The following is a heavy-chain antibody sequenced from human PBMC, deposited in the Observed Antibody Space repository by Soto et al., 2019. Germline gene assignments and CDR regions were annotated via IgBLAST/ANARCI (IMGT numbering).Heavy chain of an antibody. J-gene: IGHJ5*02. CDR1: GGSMNSYH. Sequence: SETLSLTCAVSGGSMNSYHWSWIRQPAGKGLEWIGHIHSSGSTNYNPSLKSRVTMSVDTSKNQFSLRLMSVTAADTAVYYCARDQGVAAAGITWFDPWGQGSLVTVSS. CDR2: IHSSGST. CDR3: ARDQGVAAAGITWFDP. D-gene: IGHD6-13*01. V-gene: IGHV4-4*07.